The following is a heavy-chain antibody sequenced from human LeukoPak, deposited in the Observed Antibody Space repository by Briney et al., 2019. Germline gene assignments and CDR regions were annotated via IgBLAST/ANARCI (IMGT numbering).Heavy chain of an antibody. V-gene: IGHV3-30*04. CDR2: TSYDGSNK. J-gene: IGHJ4*02. CDR1: GFTFSSYA. Sequence: GRSLRLSCAASGFTFSSYAMHWVRQAPGKGLEWVAVTSYDGSNKYYADSVKGRFTISRDNSKNTLYLQMNSLRAEDTVVYYCARGPDYGDYVYWGQGTLVTVSS. CDR3: ARGPDYGDYVY. D-gene: IGHD4-17*01.